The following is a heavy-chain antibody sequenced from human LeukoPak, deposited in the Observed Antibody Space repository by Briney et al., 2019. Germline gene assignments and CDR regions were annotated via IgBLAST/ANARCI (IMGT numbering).Heavy chain of an antibody. CDR2: ISYGGNNK. Sequence: PGGSLRLSCAASGFNLSSYAIHSVRQAPGKGLERVAVISYGGNNKYYTDSVKGRFSISRDNSKSTVYLQMNGLRAEDTAVYYCARAGSYTAMVAIDYWGQGTLVTVSS. J-gene: IGHJ4*02. D-gene: IGHD5-18*01. CDR3: ARAGSYTAMVAIDY. V-gene: IGHV3-30*04. CDR1: GFNLSSYA.